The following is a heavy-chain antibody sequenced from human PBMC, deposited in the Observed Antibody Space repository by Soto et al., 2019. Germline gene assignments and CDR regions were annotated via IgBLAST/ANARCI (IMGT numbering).Heavy chain of an antibody. CDR1: GYSFTSLD. CDR3: ARGVSAGVDY. D-gene: IGHD1-26*01. CDR2: MQPSTGRT. J-gene: IGHJ4*02. Sequence: ASVKVSCKASGYSFTSLDINWVRQTAGQGLEWMGWMQPSTGRTGYAQKFQGRVTMTRDTSINTAYMELTTLTSDDTAFYYCARGVSAGVDYWGQGTLVTVPQ. V-gene: IGHV1-8*01.